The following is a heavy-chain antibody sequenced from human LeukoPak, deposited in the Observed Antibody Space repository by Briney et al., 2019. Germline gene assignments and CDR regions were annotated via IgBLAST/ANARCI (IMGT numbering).Heavy chain of an antibody. CDR3: AKDSVSAVRGVNPIDY. CDR1: GFTFASYA. CDR2: ISGSGGST. J-gene: IGHJ4*02. V-gene: IGHV3-23*01. D-gene: IGHD3-10*01. Sequence: GGSLRLSCAASGFTFASYAMSWVRQAPGKGLEWVSAISGSGGSTYYADSVKGRFTISRDNSKNTLYLQMNSLRAEDTAVYYCAKDSVSAVRGVNPIDYWGQGTLVTVSS.